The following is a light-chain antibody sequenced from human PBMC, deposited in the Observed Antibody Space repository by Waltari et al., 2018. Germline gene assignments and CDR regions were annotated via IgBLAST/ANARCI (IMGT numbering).Light chain of an antibody. CDR2: GAA. CDR3: QQYDEWPPTYT. J-gene: IGKJ2*01. Sequence: DTVLTQSPPTLSVSPGDGATLSCRARQGVRRNLARYQQRPAHTPRLLIFGAATRAPVGTARFIGSGSSTEFTLTITGLQSEDSAIYYCQQYDEWPPTYTFGQGTTLEIK. CDR1: QGVRRN. V-gene: IGKV3-15*01.